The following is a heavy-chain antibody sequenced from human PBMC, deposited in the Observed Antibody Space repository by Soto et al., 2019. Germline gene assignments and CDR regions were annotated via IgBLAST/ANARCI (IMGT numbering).Heavy chain of an antibody. CDR2: IYHSGST. CDR1: GGSISSGGYS. CDR3: ASAYYGDYGYGMYV. D-gene: IGHD4-17*01. J-gene: IGHJ6*02. Sequence: PSETLSLTCAVSGGSISSGGYSWSWIRQPPGKDLEWIGYIYHSGSTYYNPSLKSRVTISVDRSKNQFSLKLSSVTAADTAVYYCASAYYGDYGYGMYVCGQGTTVTVSS. V-gene: IGHV4-30-2*01.